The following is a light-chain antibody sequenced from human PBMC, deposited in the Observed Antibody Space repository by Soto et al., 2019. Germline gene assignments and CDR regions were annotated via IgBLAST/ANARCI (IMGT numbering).Light chain of an antibody. CDR3: LQHNNYPPT. Sequence: IQMTQSPSSLSASIGDRVTNTCRASQDIRNDLGWYQQKPEKAPKRLIYAASSLQSGVPLRFSGSGSGTEFTLTISSLQPEDFATYYCLQHNNYPPTFGPGTKVDIK. J-gene: IGKJ3*01. CDR2: AAS. V-gene: IGKV1-17*01. CDR1: QDIRND.